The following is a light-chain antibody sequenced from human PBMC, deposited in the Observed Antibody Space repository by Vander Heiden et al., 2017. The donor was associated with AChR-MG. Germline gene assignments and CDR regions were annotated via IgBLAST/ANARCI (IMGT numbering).Light chain of an antibody. CDR1: SSDVGGYNY. Sequence: QSALTQPRPVSGSPGQSVTISCTGASSDVGGYNYVSWYQHHPGKAPKLMIYDVAKRPSGVPDRFSGSKSGNTASLTISGLQAEDEADYYCCSYAASNPYVFGSGTKVTVL. V-gene: IGLV2-11*01. J-gene: IGLJ1*01. CDR3: CSYAASNPYV. CDR2: DVA.